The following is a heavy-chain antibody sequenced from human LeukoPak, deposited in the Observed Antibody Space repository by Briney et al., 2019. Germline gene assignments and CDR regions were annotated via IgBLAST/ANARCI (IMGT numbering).Heavy chain of an antibody. CDR2: IRSKIDGGAT. V-gene: IGHV3-15*07. J-gene: IGHJ4*02. CDR1: GFNVNNAW. Sequence: PGGSLRLSCAASGFNVNNAWMSWVRQAPGKGREWVGRIRSKIDGGATDYAAPVKGRFTISRDDSKNTLYLQINSLKIEDTAMYYCYTRITDYWGQGTLVTVSS. CDR3: YTRITDY.